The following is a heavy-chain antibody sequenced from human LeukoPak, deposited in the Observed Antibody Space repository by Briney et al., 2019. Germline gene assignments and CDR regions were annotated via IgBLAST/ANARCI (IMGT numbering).Heavy chain of an antibody. D-gene: IGHD5-12*01. J-gene: IGHJ4*02. CDR2: IYPGDSDT. Sequence: WESLKISCKGSGNSFTNYWIGLVRQMPGKGLEWMGIIYPGDSDTRYSPYFQGEVTISADKSISTAYLKWSSLKASDSAMYYCARRGGYSGYDLDYWGQGTLVPVSS. CDR1: GNSFTNYW. V-gene: IGHV5-51*01. CDR3: ARRGGYSGYDLDY.